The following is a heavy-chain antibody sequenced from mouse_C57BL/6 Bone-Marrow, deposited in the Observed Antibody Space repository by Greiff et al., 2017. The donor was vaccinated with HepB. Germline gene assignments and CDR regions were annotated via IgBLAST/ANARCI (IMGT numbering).Heavy chain of an antibody. J-gene: IGHJ4*01. Sequence: DVKLVESGGGLVQPGGSLKLSCVASGFTFSDYGMAWVRQAPRKGPEWVAFISNLAYSIYYADTVTGRFTISREKANSTLYLEMSSLRSDDTAMYYCAREDGNRGAMDYWGQGTSVTVSS. D-gene: IGHD1-1*01. CDR2: ISNLAYSI. CDR1: GFTFSDYG. CDR3: AREDGNRGAMDY. V-gene: IGHV5-15*01.